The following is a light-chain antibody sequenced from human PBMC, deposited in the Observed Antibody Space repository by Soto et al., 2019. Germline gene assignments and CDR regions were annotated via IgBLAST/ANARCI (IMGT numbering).Light chain of an antibody. CDR2: DVS. J-gene: IGKJ4*01. CDR1: QSVTKY. V-gene: IGKV3-11*01. CDR3: QQRSSWPLT. Sequence: EVVLTQSPATLSLSPGERATLSCRASQSVTKYLAWYQQKPGQALRLLIYDVSKRATGIPARFSGSGSETDFTLTISSLEPGDFAVYYCQQRSSWPLTFGGGTKVEIK.